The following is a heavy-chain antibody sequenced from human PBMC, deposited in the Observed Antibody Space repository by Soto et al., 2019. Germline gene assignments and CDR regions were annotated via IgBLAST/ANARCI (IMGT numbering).Heavy chain of an antibody. D-gene: IGHD5-12*01. CDR3: ARGYSGYDYNFDY. CDR2: IFNSGSA. Sequence: SETLSLTCSVSGTATFSGSYYWSWIRQRPGRGLECLGYIFNSGSAYYNPSLRSRATISLDTFKNEFSLTLRSVTAADTAVYFCARGYSGYDYNFDYWGQGISVTVSS. CDR1: GTATFSGSYY. J-gene: IGHJ4*02. V-gene: IGHV4-31*03.